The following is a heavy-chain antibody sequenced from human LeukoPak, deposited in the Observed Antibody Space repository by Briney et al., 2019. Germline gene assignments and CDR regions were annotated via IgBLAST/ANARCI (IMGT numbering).Heavy chain of an antibody. Sequence: PSETLSLTCTVSGVSISASSYYWGWICQPPGKGLEWIGSIYYSGSTYYNPSLKSRATISVDTSKNQFSLKLSSVTAADTAVYYCAKRYYSGSGSYPAHIDYWGQGTLVTVSS. CDR2: IYYSGST. D-gene: IGHD3-10*01. V-gene: IGHV4-39*01. J-gene: IGHJ4*02. CDR1: GVSISASSYY. CDR3: AKRYYSGSGSYPAHIDY.